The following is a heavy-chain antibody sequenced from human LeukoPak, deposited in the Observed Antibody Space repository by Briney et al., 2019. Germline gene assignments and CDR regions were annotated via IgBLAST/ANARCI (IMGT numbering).Heavy chain of an antibody. CDR2: ISAYNGNT. CDR3: ARRGLNWNYDY. J-gene: IGHJ4*02. D-gene: IGHD1-7*01. Sequence: ASVKVSCKASGYTFTSYGISWARQAPGQGLEWMGWISAYNGNTNYAQKLQGRVTMATDTSTNTAYMELRSLRSDDTAVYYCARRGLNWNYDYWGQGTLVTVSS. V-gene: IGHV1-18*01. CDR1: GYTFTSYG.